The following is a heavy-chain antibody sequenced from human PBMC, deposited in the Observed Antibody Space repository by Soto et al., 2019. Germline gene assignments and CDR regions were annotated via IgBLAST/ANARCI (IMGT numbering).Heavy chain of an antibody. CDR3: AKDPNGDFQYFDH. CDR2: FSGSGGGT. CDR1: GFTFNNYA. Sequence: EVQLLESGGGLVQPGGSLRVSCAASGFTFNNYAMTWVRQAPGKGLEWVSVFSGSGGGTYYADSVKGRFTISRDNSKNTVYLQMSSLSAEDTAMYYCAKDPNGDFQYFDHGGQGTLVTVSS. V-gene: IGHV3-23*01. D-gene: IGHD4-17*01. J-gene: IGHJ4*02.